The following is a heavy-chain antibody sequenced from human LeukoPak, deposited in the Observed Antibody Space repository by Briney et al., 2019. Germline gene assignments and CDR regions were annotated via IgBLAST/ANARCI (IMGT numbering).Heavy chain of an antibody. CDR3: ARGPTTVTTLPFDY. J-gene: IGHJ4*02. V-gene: IGHV1-8*02. CDR1: GYTFTSYG. D-gene: IGHD4-11*01. CDR2: MNPNSGNT. Sequence: ASVQVSCKASGYTFTSYGISWVRQAPGQGLEWMGWMNPNSGNTGYAQKFQGRVTMTRNTSISTAYMELSSLRSEDTAVYYCARGPTTVTTLPFDYWGQGTLVTVSS.